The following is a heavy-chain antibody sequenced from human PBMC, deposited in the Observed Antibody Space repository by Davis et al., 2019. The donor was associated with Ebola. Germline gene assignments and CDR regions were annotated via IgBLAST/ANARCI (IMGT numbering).Heavy chain of an antibody. CDR2: VSGPGRST. V-gene: IGHV3-23*01. J-gene: IGHJ4*02. D-gene: IGHD3-22*01. CDR1: GVTLSDAW. CDR3: AKGEGEMIVVVIGG. Sequence: GGSLRLSCAASGVTLSDAWMTWVRQAPGQGLEWVSSVSGPGRSTYYADSVRGRFTISRDNSKRTVYLQMNSLRAEDTAVYYCAKGEGEMIVVVIGGWGQGTLVTVSS.